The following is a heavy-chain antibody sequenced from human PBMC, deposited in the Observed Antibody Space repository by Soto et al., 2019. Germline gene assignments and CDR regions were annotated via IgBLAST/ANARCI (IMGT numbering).Heavy chain of an antibody. J-gene: IGHJ6*02. D-gene: IGHD5-12*01. CDR3: AKPLWWLMDYYYGMDV. V-gene: IGHV3-23*01. CDR2: ISGSGGST. CDR1: GFTFSSYA. Sequence: SGGSLRLSCAASGFTFSSYAMSWVRQAPGKGLEWVSAISGSGGSTYYADSVKGRFTISRDNSKNTLYLQMNSLRAEDTAVYYCAKPLWWLMDYYYGMDVWGQGTTVTVSS.